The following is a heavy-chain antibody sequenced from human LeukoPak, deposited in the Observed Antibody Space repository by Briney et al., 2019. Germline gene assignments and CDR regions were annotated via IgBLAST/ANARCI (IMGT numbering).Heavy chain of an antibody. CDR2: INHSGST. V-gene: IGHV4-34*01. Sequence: SETLSLTCAVYGGSFSGYYWSWIRQPPGKGLEWIGEINHSGSTNYNPSLKSRVTISVDTSKSQFSLQLNSVTPEDTAVYYCARDRGRYIDLWGRGTLVTVSS. J-gene: IGHJ2*01. CDR1: GGSFSGYY. D-gene: IGHD3-10*01. CDR3: ARDRGRYIDL.